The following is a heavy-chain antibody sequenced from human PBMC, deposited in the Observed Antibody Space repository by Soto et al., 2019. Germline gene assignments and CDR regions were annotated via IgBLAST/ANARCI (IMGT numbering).Heavy chain of an antibody. V-gene: IGHV4-30-4*01. CDR1: GGSISSGDYY. Sequence: SETLSLTCTVSGGSISSGDYYWSWIRQPPGKGLEWIGYIYYSGSTYYNPSLKSRVTISVDTSKNQFSLKLSSVTTADTAVYYCARVNVYSNQGDYYYYYGMDVWGQGTTVTVSS. J-gene: IGHJ6*02. D-gene: IGHD1-26*01. CDR2: IYYSGST. CDR3: ARVNVYSNQGDYYYYYGMDV.